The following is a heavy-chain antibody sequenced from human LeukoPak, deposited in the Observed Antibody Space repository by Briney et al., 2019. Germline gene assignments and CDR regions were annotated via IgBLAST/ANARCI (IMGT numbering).Heavy chain of an antibody. D-gene: IGHD3-10*01. Sequence: GGSLSLSCAASGFTFSSYWMSWVRQAPGKGLEWVANIKEDGSEKNYVDSLKGRFTISRDNAKNSLYLQMNSLRAEDTAVYYCVGGYGWTTNYWGQGTLVTVSS. CDR1: GFTFSSYW. J-gene: IGHJ4*02. CDR2: IKEDGSEK. CDR3: VGGYGWTTNY. V-gene: IGHV3-7*04.